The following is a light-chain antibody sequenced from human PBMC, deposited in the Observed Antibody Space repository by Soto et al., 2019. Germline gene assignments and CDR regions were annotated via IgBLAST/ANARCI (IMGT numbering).Light chain of an antibody. V-gene: IGKV3-20*01. Sequence: EIVLTQSPGTLSLSPGERATLSCRASQSVSSSYLAWYQQKPGQAPRHLIYGASSRATGIPDRFSGSGSGTDFTLTISRLEPEDFAVYYCQQYRSSPYTFGQGTKLEIK. CDR1: QSVSSSY. CDR2: GAS. CDR3: QQYRSSPYT. J-gene: IGKJ2*01.